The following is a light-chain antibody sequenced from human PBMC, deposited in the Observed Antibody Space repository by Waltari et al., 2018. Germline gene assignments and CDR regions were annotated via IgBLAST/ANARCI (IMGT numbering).Light chain of an antibody. CDR2: EVS. CDR3: SSYTRINTLM. Sequence: QSALTQPASVSGSPGQSITISCTGTSNDVGFYNYVSWYQQHPGKPPKLMVYEVSNRPSGISNCFSGSKAGNTASLTISGLQADDEADYYCSSYTRINTLMFGGGTKLTVL. V-gene: IGLV2-14*01. CDR1: SNDVGFYNY. J-gene: IGLJ3*02.